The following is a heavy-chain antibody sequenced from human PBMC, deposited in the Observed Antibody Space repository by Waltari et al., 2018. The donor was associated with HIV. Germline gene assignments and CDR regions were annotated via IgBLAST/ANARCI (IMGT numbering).Heavy chain of an antibody. Sequence: QEQLVESGGGVVQPGDVLRLSCAASGPSFGSNGMHWVRQAPGNGVEWVACISYDLNKRYYGDSVRGRFIISRDNSKKTLYLQMNPLRPEDTAIYFCAKDSSQVHWFGESLSLWGQGTLVIVSS. CDR3: AKDSSQVHWFGESLSL. CDR2: ISYDLNKR. J-gene: IGHJ4*02. D-gene: IGHD3-10*01. CDR1: GPSFGSNG. V-gene: IGHV3-30*18.